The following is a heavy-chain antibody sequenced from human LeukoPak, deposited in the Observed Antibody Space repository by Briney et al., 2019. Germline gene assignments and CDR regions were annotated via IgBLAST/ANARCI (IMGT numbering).Heavy chain of an antibody. Sequence: GRSLRLSCAASGFTFTSYSINWVRPAPGKGLGWVSSISSSSSYIYYADSVKGRFNISRDNAKNSLYLQMNCLRAEDTAVYYCARESNYYYGMDVWGQGTTVTVSS. CDR1: GFTFTSYS. CDR2: ISSSSSYI. V-gene: IGHV3-21*01. CDR3: ARESNYYYGMDV. J-gene: IGHJ6*02.